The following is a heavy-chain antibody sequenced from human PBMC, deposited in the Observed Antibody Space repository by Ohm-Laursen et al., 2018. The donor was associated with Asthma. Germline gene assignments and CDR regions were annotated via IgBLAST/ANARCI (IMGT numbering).Heavy chain of an antibody. D-gene: IGHD3-16*01. CDR3: ARSFGGLDV. CDR1: GFTFSIYN. Sequence: SLRLSCSASGFTFSIYNMNWVRQAPGKGLEWVSFISSDSSAIYFADSVKGRVTISRDNAKNSLYLQMSSLRAEDTAIYYCARSFGGLDVWGHETTVTVSS. CDR2: ISSDSSAI. V-gene: IGHV3-48*01. J-gene: IGHJ6*02.